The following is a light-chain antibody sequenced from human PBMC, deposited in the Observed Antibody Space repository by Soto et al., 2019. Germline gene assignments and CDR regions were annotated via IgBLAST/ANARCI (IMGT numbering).Light chain of an antibody. CDR3: QQRSNWPPGIT. J-gene: IGKJ5*01. CDR2: GAS. V-gene: IGKV3D-20*02. CDR1: QSVSSKY. Sequence: EIELTQSPGTLSLSPGERATLSCRASQSVSSKYLAWYQQKPGQAPRLLIYGASSRATGIPDRFSGSGSGTDFTLTISSLEPEDFAVYYCQQRSNWPPGITFGQGTRLENK.